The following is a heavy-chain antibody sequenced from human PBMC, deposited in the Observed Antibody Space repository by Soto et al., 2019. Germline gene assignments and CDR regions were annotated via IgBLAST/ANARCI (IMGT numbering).Heavy chain of an antibody. D-gene: IGHD2-15*01. J-gene: IGHJ6*02. CDR1: GDSVSSNSAA. CDR2: TYYRSKWYN. V-gene: IGHV6-1*01. CDR3: ARGGVVVVEDYYYYGMDV. Sequence: SQTLSLTCVISGDSVSSNSAAWNWIRQSPSRGLEWLGRTYYRSKWYNDYAVSVKSRITINPDTSKNQFSLQLNSVTPEDTAVYYCARGGVVVVEDYYYYGMDVWGQGTTVTVSS.